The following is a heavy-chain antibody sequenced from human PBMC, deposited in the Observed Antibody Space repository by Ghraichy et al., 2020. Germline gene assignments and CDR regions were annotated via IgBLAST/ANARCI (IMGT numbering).Heavy chain of an antibody. CDR3: AKAMGNSGYDLFDY. CDR2: ISASGVST. D-gene: IGHD5-12*01. J-gene: IGHJ4*02. Sequence: GESLNISCAASGFTFSNYAMSWVRQAPGKGLEWVSVISASGVSTFYADSVKGRFTISRDNSKNTLYLQMNSLRVEDTAVYYCAKAMGNSGYDLFDYWGQGTLVTVSS. CDR1: GFTFSNYA. V-gene: IGHV3-23*01.